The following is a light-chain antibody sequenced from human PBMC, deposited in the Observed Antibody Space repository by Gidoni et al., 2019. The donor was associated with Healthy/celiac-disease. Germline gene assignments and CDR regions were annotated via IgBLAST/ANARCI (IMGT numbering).Light chain of an antibody. CDR2: AAS. CDR1: QSISSY. V-gene: IGKV1-39*01. J-gene: IGKJ4*01. Sequence: DIQMTQSPSSLSASVGDRVTITCRASQSISSYLNWYQQKPGQAPKLLIYAASSLQSGVPSRFSGSGSGTDVTLTISSLQPEDFATYYCQQSYTPTTFGGGTKVEFK. CDR3: QQSYTPTT.